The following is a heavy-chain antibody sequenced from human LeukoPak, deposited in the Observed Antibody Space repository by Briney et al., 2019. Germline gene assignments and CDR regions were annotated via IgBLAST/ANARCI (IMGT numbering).Heavy chain of an antibody. CDR1: GFTFDTYS. J-gene: IGHJ4*02. CDR2: ISSTGSYI. D-gene: IGHD3-9*01. V-gene: IGHV3-21*01. CDR3: ARVDYDISTGYQNYFQY. Sequence: GGSLRLSCAASGFTFDTYSMTWVRQAPGKGLECVSSISSTGSYIYYADSVKGRFTISRDNAKNSLYLQMNSLIVEDTALYYCARVDYDISTGYQNYFQYWGQGTLVTVSS.